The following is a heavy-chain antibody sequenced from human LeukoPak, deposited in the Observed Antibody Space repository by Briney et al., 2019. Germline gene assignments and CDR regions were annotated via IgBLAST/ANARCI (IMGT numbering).Heavy chain of an antibody. V-gene: IGHV4-34*01. Sequence: SETLSLTCAVYGGSFSGYYWSWIRQPPGKGLEWIGEINHSGSTNYNPSLKSRVTISVDTSKNQFSLKLSSVTAADTTVYYCARSGYYYDSSGYSIDAFDIWGQGTMVTVSS. CDR2: INHSGST. D-gene: IGHD3-22*01. J-gene: IGHJ3*02. CDR1: GGSFSGYY. CDR3: ARSGYYYDSSGYSIDAFDI.